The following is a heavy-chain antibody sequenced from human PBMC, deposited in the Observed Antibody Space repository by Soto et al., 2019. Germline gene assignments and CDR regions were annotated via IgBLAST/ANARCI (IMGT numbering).Heavy chain of an antibody. CDR2: ISYDGSNK. J-gene: IGHJ4*02. D-gene: IGHD4-4*01. CDR1: GFTFSSYG. V-gene: IGHV3-30*03. CDR3: ASQHHSNHDY. Sequence: WSLRLSCAASGFTFSSYGMHWVRQAPGKGLEWVAVISYDGSNKYYADSVKGRFTISRDNSKNTLYLQMNSLRAEDTAVYYCASQHHSNHDYRSQGTLVTVSS.